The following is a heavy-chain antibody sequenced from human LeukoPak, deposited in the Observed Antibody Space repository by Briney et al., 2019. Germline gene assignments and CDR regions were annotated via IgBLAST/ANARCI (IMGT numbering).Heavy chain of an antibody. CDR2: ISGSGGST. V-gene: IGHV3-23*01. CDR1: GFTFSSYA. J-gene: IGHJ4*02. D-gene: IGHD3-10*01. Sequence: GGSLRLSCAASGFTFSSYAMSWVRQAPGKGLEWVSAISGSGGSTYYADSVKGRFTISRDNSKNTLYLQMNSLRAEDTAVYYCAKSDCYGSGSYYKGAYWGQGTLVTVSS. CDR3: AKSDCYGSGSYYKGAY.